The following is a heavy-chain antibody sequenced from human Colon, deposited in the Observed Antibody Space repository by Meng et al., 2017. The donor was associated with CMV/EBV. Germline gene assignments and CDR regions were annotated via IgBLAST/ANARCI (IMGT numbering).Heavy chain of an antibody. D-gene: IGHD3-3*01. V-gene: IGHV3-74*01. CDR2: ISSDGTT. Sequence: GGSLRLSCAASGFTFSMYWMHWVRQVPGKGLVWVSRISSDGTTNYADSVKGRFTISRDNAKNTLYLQMNSLRADDTAVYFCARGRLGVPGVLQAPEYWGQGTLVTVSS. CDR1: GFTFSMYW. CDR3: ARGRLGVPGVLQAPEY. J-gene: IGHJ4*02.